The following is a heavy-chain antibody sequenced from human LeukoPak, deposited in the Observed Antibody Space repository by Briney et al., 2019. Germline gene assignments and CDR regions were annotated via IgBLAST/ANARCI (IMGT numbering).Heavy chain of an antibody. V-gene: IGHV3-74*01. J-gene: IGHJ4*01. Sequence: GGSLRLSCAASGFPFSSYWMHWVRQTPGKGLVWVSRINSDGSSTNYADSVKGRFTISRDDAKNTVYLQMNSLRAEDTAVYFCVRDIADCSTGICYDIRFDYWGQGSLVTVSS. CDR1: GFPFSSYW. CDR2: INSDGSST. D-gene: IGHD2-15*01. CDR3: VRDIADCSTGICYDIRFDY.